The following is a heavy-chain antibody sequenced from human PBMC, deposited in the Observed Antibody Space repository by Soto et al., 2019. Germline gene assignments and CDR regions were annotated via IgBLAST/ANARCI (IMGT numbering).Heavy chain of an antibody. CDR2: ISSSSSII. V-gene: IGHV3-48*01. J-gene: IGHJ4*02. D-gene: IGHD6-25*01. CDR1: GFTFSSYS. CDR3: ARDREGDGYNFDY. Sequence: EVQLVESGGGLVQPGGSLRLSCAASGFTFSSYSMNWVRQAPGKGLEWVLYISSSSSIIHYADSVKGRFTISRDNAKNSLYLQMNSLRADDTAVYYCARDREGDGYNFDYWGQGTLVTVSS.